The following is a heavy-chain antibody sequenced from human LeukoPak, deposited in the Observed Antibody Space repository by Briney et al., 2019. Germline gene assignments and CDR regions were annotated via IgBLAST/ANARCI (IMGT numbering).Heavy chain of an antibody. Sequence: SQTLSLTCAVSGGSISSGGYSWSWIRQPPGKGLERIGYIYHSGSTYYNPSLKSRVTISVDRSKNQFSLKLSSVTAADTAVYYCARGDDILTGYYISKAFDIWGQGTMVTVSS. D-gene: IGHD3-9*01. CDR3: ARGDDILTGYYISKAFDI. CDR2: IYHSGST. J-gene: IGHJ3*02. CDR1: GGSISSGGYS. V-gene: IGHV4-30-2*01.